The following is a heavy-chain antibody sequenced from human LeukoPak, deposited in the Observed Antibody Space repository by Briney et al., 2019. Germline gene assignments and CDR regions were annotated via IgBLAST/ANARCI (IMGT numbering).Heavy chain of an antibody. CDR1: GFIFSDYP. CDR3: SRAQNSAWHNFEY. Sequence: PGGSLRLSCAASGFIFSDYPMHWVRQAPGKGLGWVAVISSEGNNQYYAASVKGRFTIFRDTSMNTLYLQMSSLRAEDRAVYYCSRAQNSAWHNFEYWGQGTLVTVSS. CDR2: ISSEGNNQ. D-gene: IGHD6-19*01. V-gene: IGHV3-30-3*01. J-gene: IGHJ4*02.